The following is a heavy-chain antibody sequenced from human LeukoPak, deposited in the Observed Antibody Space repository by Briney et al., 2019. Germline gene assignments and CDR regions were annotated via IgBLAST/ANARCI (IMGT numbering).Heavy chain of an antibody. CDR1: GFTVRINY. V-gene: IGHV3-66*01. CDR2: IYGGGGT. J-gene: IGHJ4*02. CDR3: GRDGGGPSGPLDY. D-gene: IGHD3-3*01. Sequence: GESVRLSCAASGFTVRINYMTGVRQAPGAGLEWVGVIYGGGGTFYAVSVKGRFTICRDNYKKRLYLQMNSLRAEDDAVYYWGRDGGGPSGPLDYWGQGTLVTVSS.